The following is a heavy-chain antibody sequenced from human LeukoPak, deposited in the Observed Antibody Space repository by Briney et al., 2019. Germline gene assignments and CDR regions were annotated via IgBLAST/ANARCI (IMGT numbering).Heavy chain of an antibody. D-gene: IGHD3-10*01. J-gene: IGHJ6*02. V-gene: IGHV1-2*02. CDR2: INPNSGGT. Sequence: RASVKVSCKASGYTFTGYYMHWVRQAPGQGLEWMGWINPNSGGTNFAAKFQGRVTLTRDTSISTAYMEVSRLTSDDTAVYYCARYGSGTYYYYGMDVWGQGTTVTVSS. CDR1: GYTFTGYY. CDR3: ARYGSGTYYYYGMDV.